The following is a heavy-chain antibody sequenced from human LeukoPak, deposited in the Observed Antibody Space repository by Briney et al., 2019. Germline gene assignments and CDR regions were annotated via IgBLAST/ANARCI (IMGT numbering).Heavy chain of an antibody. V-gene: IGHV4-39*07. J-gene: IGHJ4*02. CDR3: ARVRHRAGGYFDY. Sequence: SETLSLTCTVSGGSISSSSYYWGWIRQPPGKGLEWIGSIYYSGSTYYNPSLKSRVTISVDTSKNQFSLKLSSVTAADTAVYYCARVRHRAGGYFDYWGQRTLVTVSS. CDR1: GGSISSSSYY. CDR2: IYYSGST. D-gene: IGHD1-14*01.